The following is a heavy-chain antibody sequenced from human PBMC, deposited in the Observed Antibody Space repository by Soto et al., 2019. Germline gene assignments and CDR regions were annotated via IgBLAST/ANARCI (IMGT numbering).Heavy chain of an antibody. CDR2: INDSGNS. Sequence: QVQLQQWGAGLLKPSETLSLTCAVYGGSFSGYQWSWISQTPGKVLEWIGEINDSGNSNFNPSLKSRVTILLDTPKKQISLKLSSVTAADSAVYYCARGLILWFGDLSRRGGYYYYMDVWGKGTTVTVSS. J-gene: IGHJ6*03. CDR3: ARGLILWFGDLSRRGGYYYYMDV. D-gene: IGHD3-10*01. CDR1: GGSFSGYQ. V-gene: IGHV4-34*01.